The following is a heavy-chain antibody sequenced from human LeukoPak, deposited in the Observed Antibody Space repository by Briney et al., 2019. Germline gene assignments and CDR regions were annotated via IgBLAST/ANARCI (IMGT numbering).Heavy chain of an antibody. J-gene: IGHJ4*02. CDR2: ISGSGGST. CDR3: AKDFSGDSSGYYYRGYFDY. Sequence: GGSLRLSCAASGFTFSSYAMSWVRQAPGKGLEWVSAISGSGGSTCYADSVKGRFTISRDNSKNTLYLQMNSLRAEDTAVYYCAKDFSGDSSGYYYRGYFDYWGQGTLVTVSS. D-gene: IGHD3-22*01. V-gene: IGHV3-23*01. CDR1: GFTFSSYA.